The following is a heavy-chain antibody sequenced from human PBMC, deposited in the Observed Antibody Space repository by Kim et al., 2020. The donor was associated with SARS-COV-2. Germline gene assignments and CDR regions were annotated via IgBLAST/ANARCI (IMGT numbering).Heavy chain of an antibody. Sequence: SETLSLTCTVSGGSISSYYWSWIRQPPGKGLEWIGYVYYSGSTNYDPSLKSRVTISVDTSKNQFSLKLSSVTAADTAVYYCAREPNSSGWKDCWGQGTLVTVSS. V-gene: IGHV4-59*01. CDR2: VYYSGST. CDR1: GGSISSYY. D-gene: IGHD6-19*01. J-gene: IGHJ4*02. CDR3: AREPNSSGWKDC.